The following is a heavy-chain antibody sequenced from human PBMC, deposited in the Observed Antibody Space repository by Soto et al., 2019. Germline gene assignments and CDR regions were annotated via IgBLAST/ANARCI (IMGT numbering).Heavy chain of an antibody. D-gene: IGHD2-2*02. CDR2: ISAYNGNT. CDR1: GYTFTSYG. J-gene: IGHJ6*02. Sequence: GASVKVSCKASGYTFTSYGISWVRQAPGQGLEWMGWISAYNGNTNYAQKLQGRVTMTTDTSTSTAYMELRSLRSDDTAVYYCARLHIVVVPAAIIGVLYGEYYYYYGMDVWGQGTTVTVSS. V-gene: IGHV1-18*04. CDR3: ARLHIVVVPAAIIGVLYGEYYYYYGMDV.